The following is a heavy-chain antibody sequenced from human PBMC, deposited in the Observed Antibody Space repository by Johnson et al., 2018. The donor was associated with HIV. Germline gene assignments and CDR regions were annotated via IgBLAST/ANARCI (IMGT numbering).Heavy chain of an antibody. Sequence: VQLVESGGGLVKPGGSLRLSCAASGFTFSNAWMSWVRQAPGKGLEWVGRIKSNTDGGTTDYAAPVKGRFTISRDDSKNTLYLQMNSLKTEDTAVYYCTTVAGGASDIWGQGTMVTVSS. CDR2: IKSNTDGGTT. J-gene: IGHJ3*02. V-gene: IGHV3-15*01. CDR1: GFTFSNAW. D-gene: IGHD4-23*01. CDR3: TTVAGGASDI.